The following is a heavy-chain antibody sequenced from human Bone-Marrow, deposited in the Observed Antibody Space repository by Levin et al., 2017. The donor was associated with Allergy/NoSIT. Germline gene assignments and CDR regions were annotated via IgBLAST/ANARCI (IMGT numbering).Heavy chain of an antibody. V-gene: IGHV3-48*03. CDR2: ISGSGTTI. CDR3: ARGAVDTDVGALDV. D-gene: IGHD5-18*01. J-gene: IGHJ3*01. CDR1: GFAFSTYE. Sequence: GGSLRLSCAASGFAFSTYELNWVRQAPGQGLEWVSYISGSGTTIYYADSVKGRFTISRDNAKNSLYLQVNSLRAEDTAVYYCARGAVDTDVGALDVWGQGTKVTVSS.